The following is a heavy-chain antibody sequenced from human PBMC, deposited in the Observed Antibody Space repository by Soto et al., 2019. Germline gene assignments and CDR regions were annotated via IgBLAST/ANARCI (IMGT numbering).Heavy chain of an antibody. V-gene: IGHV1-69*01. J-gene: IGHJ4*02. CDR3: ARGWGLTETQQEFDY. CDR1: GGTFSRHA. D-gene: IGHD1-26*01. Sequence: QVQLVQSGAEVRKPGSSVKVSCKASGGTFSRHAISWVRQAPGQGLEWMGGIIPIFGTANHAQKFQGRVTIIADESTSTVYMELSSLRSEDTAMYYCARGWGLTETQQEFDYWGQGTLVTVSS. CDR2: IIPIFGTA.